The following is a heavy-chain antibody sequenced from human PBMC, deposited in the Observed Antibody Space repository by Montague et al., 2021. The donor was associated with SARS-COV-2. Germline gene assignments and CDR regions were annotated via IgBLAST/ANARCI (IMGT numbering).Heavy chain of an antibody. CDR2: IYYTGST. Sequence: SETLSLTRTVSGGSVSSSSYYWGWIRQPPGKGLEWIGSIYYTGSTYYNPSLKSRVTISVDTSRNQFSLKLSSVTAADTAVYYCARHITGSGNAFDIWGQGTMVTVSS. D-gene: IGHD3-10*01. V-gene: IGHV4-39*01. CDR1: GGSVSSSSYY. J-gene: IGHJ3*02. CDR3: ARHITGSGNAFDI.